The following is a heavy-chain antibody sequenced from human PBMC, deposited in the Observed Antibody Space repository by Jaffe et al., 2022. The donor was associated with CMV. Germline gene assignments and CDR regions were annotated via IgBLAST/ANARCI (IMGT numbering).Heavy chain of an antibody. CDR2: IRSKANSYAT. CDR1: GFTFSGSA. Sequence: EVQLVESGGGLVQPGGSLKLSCAASGFTFSGSAMHWVRQASGKGLEWVGRIRSKANSYATAYAASVKGRFTISRDDSKNTAYLQMNSLKTEDTAVYYCTRRYYYDSSGLNYYYMDVWGKGTTVTVSS. V-gene: IGHV3-73*01. J-gene: IGHJ6*03. CDR3: TRRYYYDSSGLNYYYMDV. D-gene: IGHD3-22*01.